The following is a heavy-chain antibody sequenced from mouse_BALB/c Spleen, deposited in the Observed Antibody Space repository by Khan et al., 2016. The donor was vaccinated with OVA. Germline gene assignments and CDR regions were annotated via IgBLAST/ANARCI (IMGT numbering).Heavy chain of an antibody. Sequence: EVKLLESGGGLVQPGGSLKLSCAASGFDFSRYWMSWVRQAPGKGLEWIGEINPHSTTINYTPSLKDKFIISRDNAKNTLYLQMRKVRSEDTGLDYCARGWLPAYYAMDYWGQGTSVTVSS. CDR3: ARGWLPAYYAMDY. J-gene: IGHJ4*01. CDR1: GFDFSRYW. V-gene: IGHV4-1*02. CDR2: INPHSTTI. D-gene: IGHD2-3*01.